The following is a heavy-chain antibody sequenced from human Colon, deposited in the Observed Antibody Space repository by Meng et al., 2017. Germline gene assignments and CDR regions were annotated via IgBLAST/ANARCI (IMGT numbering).Heavy chain of an antibody. V-gene: IGHV4-61*08. J-gene: IGHJ4*02. D-gene: IGHD7-27*01. CDR2: AANSFDPSP. CDR1: GCAVGNAAYQ. Sequence: VPLDDIGPGLVKPSETLSPMCTLSGCAVGNAAYQWGWIRQPPGKGLEWIGYAANSFDPSPNYNPSLKSRVTISLDTPKNQFSLKLTSVTAADTAVYYCARDYWGSLDYWGQGILVTVSS. CDR3: ARDYWGSLDY.